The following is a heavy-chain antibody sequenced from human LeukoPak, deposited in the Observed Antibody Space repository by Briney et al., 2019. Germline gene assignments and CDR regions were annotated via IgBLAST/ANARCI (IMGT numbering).Heavy chain of an antibody. J-gene: IGHJ4*02. Sequence: SETLSLTCTVSGDPISSHYWSWIRQPPGKGLEWIGYIYYTGSTNYKPSLKSRVAISIDTSKNQFSLKLSSVTAADTAVYYSARSGRTDYYPFDFWGQGTLVTVSS. V-gene: IGHV4-59*11. CDR3: ARSGRTDYYPFDF. CDR2: IYYTGST. CDR1: GDPISSHY. D-gene: IGHD3-9*01.